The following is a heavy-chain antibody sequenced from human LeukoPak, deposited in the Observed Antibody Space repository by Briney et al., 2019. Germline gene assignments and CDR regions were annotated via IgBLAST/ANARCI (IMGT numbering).Heavy chain of an antibody. Sequence: SETLCLTCAVYGGSFSGYYWSWIRQPPGKGLEWIGEINHSGSTNYNPSLKSRVTISVDTSKNQFSLKLSSVTAADTAVYYCARGPSVKRWLQYWGQGTLVTVSS. CDR1: GGSFSGYY. CDR2: INHSGST. CDR3: ARGPSVKRWLQY. V-gene: IGHV4-34*01. J-gene: IGHJ4*02. D-gene: IGHD5-24*01.